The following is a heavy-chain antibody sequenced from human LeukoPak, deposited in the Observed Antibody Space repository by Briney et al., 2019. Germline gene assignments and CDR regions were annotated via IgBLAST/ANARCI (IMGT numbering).Heavy chain of an antibody. CDR3: ARDQGSLPVWFYYYMDV. J-gene: IGHJ6*03. V-gene: IGHV3-30*01. CDR2: ISYDGTNK. D-gene: IGHD3-16*01. Sequence: PGGSLRLSCAASGFTFSSYAMPWVRQAPGKGLEWLAVISYDGTNKYYADSVKGRFTISRDNSNNTLYLQINSLRDEDTAVYYCARDQGSLPVWFYYYMDVWGSGTTVTVSS. CDR1: GFTFSSYA.